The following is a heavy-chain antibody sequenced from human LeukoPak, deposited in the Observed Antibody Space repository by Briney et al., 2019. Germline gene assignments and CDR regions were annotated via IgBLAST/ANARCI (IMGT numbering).Heavy chain of an antibody. CDR2: IKQDGSEK. CDR3: ARAADLFTAYFAFDY. V-gene: IGHV3-7*03. D-gene: IGHD3-9*01. Sequence: GGSLRLSCAASGFTFSTYYMSWVRQAPGTGLEWVANIKQDGSEKYYVDSVKGRFTISRDNAKNSVYLQMNSLRAEDTALYYCARAADLFTAYFAFDYWGQGALVTVSS. CDR1: GFTFSTYY. J-gene: IGHJ4*02.